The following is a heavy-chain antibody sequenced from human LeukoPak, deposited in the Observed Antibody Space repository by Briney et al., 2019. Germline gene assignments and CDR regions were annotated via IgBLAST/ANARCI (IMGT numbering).Heavy chain of an antibody. Sequence: PGGSLRLSCAASGFTFSTYAMSWVRQAPGKGLEWVSVISGSGGSTYYADSVKGRFTISRDNFKNTLYLQMNSLRAEDTAVYYCAKWGYYYDRSGYSDTVDYWGQGSLVTVSS. V-gene: IGHV3-23*01. CDR2: ISGSGGST. D-gene: IGHD3-22*01. CDR1: GFTFSTYA. CDR3: AKWGYYYDRSGYSDTVDY. J-gene: IGHJ4*02.